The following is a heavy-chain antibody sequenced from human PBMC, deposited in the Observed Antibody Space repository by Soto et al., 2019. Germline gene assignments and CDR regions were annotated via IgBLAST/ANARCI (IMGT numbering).Heavy chain of an antibody. CDR2: IIPIFGTA. CDR3: ARHVPAAGYYYGMDV. J-gene: IGHJ6*02. D-gene: IGHD2-2*01. Sequence: SVKVSCKASGDTFSSYAISWVRQAPGQGLEWMGGIIPIFGTANYAQKFQGRVTITADESTSTAYMELSSLRSEDTAVYYCARHVPAAGYYYGMDVWGQGTTVTVSS. V-gene: IGHV1-69*13. CDR1: GDTFSSYA.